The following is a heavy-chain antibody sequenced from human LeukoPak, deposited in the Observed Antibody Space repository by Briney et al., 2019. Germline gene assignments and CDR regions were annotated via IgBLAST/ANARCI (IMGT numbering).Heavy chain of an antibody. CDR2: ISSSSSTI. CDR1: GFTFSSYS. V-gene: IGHV3-48*01. J-gene: IGHJ4*02. D-gene: IGHD5-18*01. CDR3: AKGRGGDYSYGSYYFDQ. Sequence: GGSLRLSCAASGFTFSSYSMNWVRQAPGKGLEWVSYISSSSSTIYYADSVKGRFTISRDNAKNSLYLQMNSLRGEDTAVYYCAKGRGGDYSYGSYYFDQWGQGTLVTVSS.